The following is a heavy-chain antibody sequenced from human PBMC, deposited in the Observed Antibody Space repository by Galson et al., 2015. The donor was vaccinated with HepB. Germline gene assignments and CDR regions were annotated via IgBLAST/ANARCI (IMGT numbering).Heavy chain of an antibody. V-gene: IGHV3-64D*06. CDR1: GFTFSSYA. CDR3: VKGLADHFDY. Sequence: SLRLSCAASGFTFSSYAMHWVRQAPGKGLEYVSAISSNGGSTYYADSVKGRFTISRDNSKNTLYLQMSSLRAEDTAVYYCVKGLADHFDYWGQGTLVTVSS. CDR2: ISSNGGST. J-gene: IGHJ4*02.